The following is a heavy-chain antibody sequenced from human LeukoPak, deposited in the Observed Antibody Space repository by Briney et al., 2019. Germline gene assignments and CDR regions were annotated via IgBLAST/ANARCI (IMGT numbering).Heavy chain of an antibody. J-gene: IGHJ4*02. V-gene: IGHV4-59*01. CDR2: IYYSVST. D-gene: IGHD3-10*01. CDR1: GGSISSYY. Sequence: SETLSLTCTVSGGSISSYYWSCIRQPPGKGLEWSGYIYYSVSTNYNPSLKSRATISVDTSKNQFSLKLSSVTAADTAVYYCARAPGSYYLQFDYWGQGTLVAVSS. CDR3: ARAPGSYYLQFDY.